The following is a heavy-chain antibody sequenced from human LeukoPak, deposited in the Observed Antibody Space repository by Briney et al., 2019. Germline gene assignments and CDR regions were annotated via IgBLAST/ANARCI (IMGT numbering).Heavy chain of an antibody. D-gene: IGHD3-10*01. Sequence: ASVKVSCKASGYTFTSYGVGWVRQAPGQGLEWMGWISAYNGNTNYAQKLQGRVTMTTDTSTSTAYMELRSLRSDDTAVYYCARGRGTTMVRGVITNYFDLWRRGPLVTVSS. V-gene: IGHV1-18*01. CDR1: GYTFTSYG. CDR2: ISAYNGNT. J-gene: IGHJ2*01. CDR3: ARGRGTTMVRGVITNYFDL.